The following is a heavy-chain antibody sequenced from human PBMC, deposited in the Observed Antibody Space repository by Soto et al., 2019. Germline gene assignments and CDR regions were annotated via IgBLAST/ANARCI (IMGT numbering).Heavy chain of an antibody. V-gene: IGHV3-30*18. CDR2: ISYDGSHK. CDR1: GFTFSNYG. D-gene: IGHD2-15*01. J-gene: IGHJ4*02. CDR3: AKDGAPLYCSRSSCHPAGAY. Sequence: QVQLVESGGGVVQPGRSLRLSCAGSGFTFSNYGLHWVRQAPGKGLEWVAVISYDGSHKYYADSVKGRFTISRANSNNMLYLQMDSLRAEDTAVYYCAKDGAPLYCSRSSCHPAGAYWGQGTLVTVSS.